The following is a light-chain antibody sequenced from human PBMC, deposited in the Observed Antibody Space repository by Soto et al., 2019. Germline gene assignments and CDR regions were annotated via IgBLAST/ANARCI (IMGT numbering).Light chain of an antibody. CDR2: AAS. V-gene: IGKV1-5*01. CDR3: QPYNRYSEA. J-gene: IGKJ1*01. CDR1: QSISSY. Sequence: IQMTHSPSTLSASIGDRVTITCRASQSISSYLNWYQQKPGKAPKLLIYAASSLQSGVPSRFSGSGSGTEFTLTISSLEADDCATYYCQPYNRYSEAFGQGTKVDIK.